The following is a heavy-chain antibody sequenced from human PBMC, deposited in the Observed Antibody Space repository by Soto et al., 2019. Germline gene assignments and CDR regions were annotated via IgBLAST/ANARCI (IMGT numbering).Heavy chain of an antibody. Sequence: ASVKVSCKVSGYTLTELSMHWVRQAPGKGLEWMGGFDPEDGTANYAQKFQARVTITADESTSTAYMELSSLRSEDTAVYYCARDRGPSSGYYPYWFDPWGQGTLVTVS. V-gene: IGHV1-24*01. CDR2: FDPEDGTA. D-gene: IGHD3-22*01. CDR1: GYTLTELS. J-gene: IGHJ5*02. CDR3: ARDRGPSSGYYPYWFDP.